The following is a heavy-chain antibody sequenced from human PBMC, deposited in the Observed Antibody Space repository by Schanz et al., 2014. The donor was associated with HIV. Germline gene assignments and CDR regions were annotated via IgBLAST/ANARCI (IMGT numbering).Heavy chain of an antibody. V-gene: IGHV4-30-2*01. Sequence: QLQLQESGSGLVKPSQTLSLTCAVSGGSISSADYSWSWIRLPPGKGLEWIGNIDHSGSTYYNPSLKSRVTFQTHMSKTQFPLNLPPVTAADTAVYYCASLYSHFFDNWGQGTLVTVSS. CDR3: ASLYSHFFDN. CDR2: IDHSGST. D-gene: IGHD2-21*01. CDR1: GGSISSADYS. J-gene: IGHJ4*02.